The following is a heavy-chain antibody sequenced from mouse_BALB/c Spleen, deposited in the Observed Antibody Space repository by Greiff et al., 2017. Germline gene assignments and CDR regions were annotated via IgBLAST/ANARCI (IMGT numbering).Heavy chain of an antibody. V-gene: IGHV3-2*02. CDR1: GYSITSDYA. CDR2: ISYSGST. J-gene: IGHJ3*01. CDR3: ARRGDYWFAY. Sequence: ESGPGLVTPSQSLSLTCTVTGYSITSDYAWNWIRPFPGNKLGWMGYISYSGSTSYNPSLKSRISITRDTSKNQFFLQLNSVTTEDTATYYCARRGDYWFAYWGQGTLVTVSA. D-gene: IGHD2-4*01.